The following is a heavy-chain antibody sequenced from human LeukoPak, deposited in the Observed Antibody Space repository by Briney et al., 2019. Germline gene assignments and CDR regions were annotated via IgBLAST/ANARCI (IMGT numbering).Heavy chain of an antibody. CDR1: GGSFSGYY. CDR2: INHSGST. V-gene: IGHV4-34*01. CDR3: ARRTSINYYDSSGPAAGFDY. J-gene: IGHJ4*02. D-gene: IGHD3-22*01. Sequence: KPSETLSLTCAVYGGSFSGYYWSWIRQPPGKGLEWIGEINHSGSTNYNPSLKSRVTISVDTSKNQFSLKLSSVTAADTAVYYCARRTSINYYDSSGPAAGFDYWGQGTLVTVSS.